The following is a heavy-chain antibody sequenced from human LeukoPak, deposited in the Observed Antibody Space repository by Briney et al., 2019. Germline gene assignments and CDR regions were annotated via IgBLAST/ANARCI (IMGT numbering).Heavy chain of an antibody. V-gene: IGHV3-7*04. D-gene: IGHD6-19*01. J-gene: IGHJ6*02. CDR1: GFTFNRYW. CDR2: IKSDGSEE. CDR3: ARDAHEQWSVPCVYHYGFDV. Sequence: GGSLRLSCAASGFTFNRYWMSWVRQAPGKGLEWVAQIKSDGSEEYYADSVRGRFTISRDNAKSSLYLQMNSLGVEDTAVYYCARDAHEQWSVPCVYHYGFDVWGQGTTLTVSS.